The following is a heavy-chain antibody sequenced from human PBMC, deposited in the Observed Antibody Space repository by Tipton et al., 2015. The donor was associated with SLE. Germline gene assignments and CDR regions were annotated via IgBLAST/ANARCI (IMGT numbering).Heavy chain of an antibody. V-gene: IGHV4-4*07. J-gene: IGHJ4*02. CDR2: LYHSGST. CDR3: ASYYVWGTYRFDY. D-gene: IGHD3-16*02. Sequence: TLSLTCTVSGDSINTRYYWSWVRQPAGKGLEWIGRLYHSGSTHYNPSLESRLTLSVDTSQNQFSLTLNSVTAADTAVYFCASYYVWGTYRFDYWGQGTLVIVSS. CDR1: GDSINTRYY.